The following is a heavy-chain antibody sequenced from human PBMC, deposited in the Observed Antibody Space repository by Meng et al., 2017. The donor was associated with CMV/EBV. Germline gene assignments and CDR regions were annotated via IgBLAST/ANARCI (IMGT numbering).Heavy chain of an antibody. D-gene: IGHD2/OR15-2a*01. CDR2: IFYTGYT. J-gene: IGHJ6*02. CDR3: ARDQGRDFGMDV. CDR1: GGSISNYY. Sequence: SETLSLTCTVSGGSISNYYWSWVRQPPGKRLEWIGYIFYTGYTNYNPSLKSRITISVDTSKNQFSLKLSSVTAADSAVYYCARDQGRDFGMDVWGQGTTVTVSS. V-gene: IGHV4-59*01.